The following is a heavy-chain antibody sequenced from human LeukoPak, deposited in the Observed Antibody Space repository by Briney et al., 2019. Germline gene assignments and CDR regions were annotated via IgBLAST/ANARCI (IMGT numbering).Heavy chain of an antibody. V-gene: IGHV4-34*01. J-gene: IGHJ4*02. D-gene: IGHD2/OR15-2a*01. Sequence: PSETLSLTCAVYGGSFSGYYWSWIRQPPGKGLEWIGEINHSGSTYYNPSLKSRVTISVDTSKNQFSLKLISVTAADTAVYYCARNFQYFDLPDYWGQGALVTVSS. CDR3: ARNFQYFDLPDY. CDR1: GGSFSGYY. CDR2: INHSGST.